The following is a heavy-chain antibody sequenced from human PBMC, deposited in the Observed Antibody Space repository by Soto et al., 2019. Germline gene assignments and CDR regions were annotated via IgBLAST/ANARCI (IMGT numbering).Heavy chain of an antibody. CDR3: ARESWLQGPGGVDY. J-gene: IGHJ4*02. CDR2: IYYSGST. Sequence: QVQLQESSPGLVKPSETLSLTCTVSGGSISSYYWSWIRQPPGKGLEWIGYIYYSGSTNYNPSLKSRVTISVDTSKNQFSLKLSSVTAADTAVYYCARESWLQGPGGVDYWGQGTLVTVSS. V-gene: IGHV4-59*01. CDR1: GGSISSYY. D-gene: IGHD5-12*01.